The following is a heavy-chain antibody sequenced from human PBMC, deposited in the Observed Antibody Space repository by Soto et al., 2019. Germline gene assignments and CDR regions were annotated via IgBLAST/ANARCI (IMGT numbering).Heavy chain of an antibody. CDR2: MSYDGRNQ. J-gene: IGHJ4*02. CDR1: GFTLSGVD. D-gene: IGHD6-6*01. V-gene: IGHV3-30*18. Sequence: HVKLVESGGGVVQPGTSLRLSCSASGFTLSGVDMHWVRQAPGKGLEWVTVMSYDGRNQYYADSVKGRFTVSRDSSKSTLYLQMNSLRTEDAAVYYCAKGGWYTSSSRSDCWGQGTLVTVSS. CDR3: AKGGWYTSSSRSDC.